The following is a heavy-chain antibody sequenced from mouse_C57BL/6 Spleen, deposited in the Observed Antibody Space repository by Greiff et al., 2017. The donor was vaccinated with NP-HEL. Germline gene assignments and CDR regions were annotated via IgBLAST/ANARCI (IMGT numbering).Heavy chain of an antibody. J-gene: IGHJ2*01. V-gene: IGHV1-53*01. CDR1: GYTFTSSW. Sequence: QVQLQQPGTELVKPGASVKLSCKASGYTFTSSWMHWVKQRPGQGLEWIGNINPSNGGTNYIEKFKSKATLTVDKSSSTAYMQLSSLTSEDSAVYYCARATRGKDFDYWGQGTTLTVSS. CDR3: ARATRGKDFDY. D-gene: IGHD2-1*01. CDR2: INPSNGGT.